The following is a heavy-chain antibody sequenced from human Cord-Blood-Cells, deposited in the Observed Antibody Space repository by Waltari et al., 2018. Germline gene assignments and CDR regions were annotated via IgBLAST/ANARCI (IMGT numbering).Heavy chain of an antibody. CDR2: INPNSGGT. CDR3: ARSVYCSSTSCYSDY. J-gene: IGHJ4*02. D-gene: IGHD2-2*01. Sequence: KVSCKASGYTFTGYYMHWVRQAPGQGLEWMGWINPNSGGTNYAQKFQGWVTMTRDTSISTAYMELSRLRSDDTAVYYCARSVYCSSTSCYSDYWGQGTLVTVSS. CDR1: GYTFTGYY. V-gene: IGHV1-2*04.